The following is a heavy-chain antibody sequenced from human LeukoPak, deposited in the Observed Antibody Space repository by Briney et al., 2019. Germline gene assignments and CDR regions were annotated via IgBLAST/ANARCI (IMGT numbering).Heavy chain of an antibody. CDR3: AKDESTNDAFDI. CDR1: GFTFSNYS. J-gene: IGHJ3*02. V-gene: IGHV3-21*04. CDR2: ISPSSHYI. Sequence: GGSLRLSCAGSGFTFSNYSINWVRQAPGKGLEWVSSISPSSHYIYYADSVRGRFTISRDNARNSLYLQMNSLRAEDTAVYYCAKDESTNDAFDIWGQGTMVTVSS.